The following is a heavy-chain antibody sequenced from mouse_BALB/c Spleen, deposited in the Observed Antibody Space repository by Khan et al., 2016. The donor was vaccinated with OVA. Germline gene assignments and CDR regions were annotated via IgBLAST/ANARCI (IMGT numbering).Heavy chain of an antibody. Sequence: EVELVESGGGLVKPGGSLKLSCSASGFTFSNYAMSWVRQTPEKRLECVATISTGGHYTFYPDSVKGRFTISRDNATNTLYLQLSSLRSEDTAMYYCARSLGDYQAMDYWGQGTSVTVSS. V-gene: IGHV5-9-3*01. J-gene: IGHJ4*01. CDR2: ISTGGHYT. CDR1: GFTFSNYA. D-gene: IGHD2-13*01. CDR3: ARSLGDYQAMDY.